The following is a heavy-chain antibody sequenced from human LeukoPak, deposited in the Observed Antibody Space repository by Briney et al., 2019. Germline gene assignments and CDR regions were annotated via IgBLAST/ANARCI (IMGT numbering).Heavy chain of an antibody. J-gene: IGHJ4*02. D-gene: IGHD3-22*01. CDR2: INWNGGST. CDR1: GFTFDNFA. Sequence: GGSLRLSCAASGFTFDNFAMSWVRQAPGKGLEWVSGINWNGGSTGYADSVKGRFTISRDNARNSLYLQMNSLRGEDTAFYHCARDRRRGDYYDTSGYKGGYFEHWGQGTLATVSS. V-gene: IGHV3-20*01. CDR3: ARDRRRGDYYDTSGYKGGYFEH.